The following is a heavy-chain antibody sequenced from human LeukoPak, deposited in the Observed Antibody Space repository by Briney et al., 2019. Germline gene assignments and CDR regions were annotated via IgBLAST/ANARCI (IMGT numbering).Heavy chain of an antibody. D-gene: IGHD2-2*01. V-gene: IGHV3-49*04. Sequence: GGSLRLSCTASGFTFCDYAMSWALQAPGQGLEWLGFIRSKVYGETTEYAASVKGRFTVSRDDSNSLAYLQMNSLQTEDTAVNYCTRLVPYLDYWGQGTLVTVSS. CDR1: GFTFCDYA. CDR2: IRSKVYGETT. J-gene: IGHJ4*02. CDR3: TRLVPYLDY.